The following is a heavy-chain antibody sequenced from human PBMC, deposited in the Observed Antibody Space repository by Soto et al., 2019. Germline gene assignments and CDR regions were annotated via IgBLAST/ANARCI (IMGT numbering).Heavy chain of an antibody. D-gene: IGHD2-8*01. CDR2: MNPNSDNT. CDR1: GYTFTSYD. V-gene: IGHV1-8*01. CDR3: AREARYCTNGVCYFWFDP. J-gene: IGHJ5*02. Sequence: ASVKVSCKASGYTFTSYDINWVRQATGQGLEWMGWMNPNSDNTGYAQKFQGRVTMTRNTSISTAYMELSSLRSEDTAVYYCAREARYCTNGVCYFWFDPWGQGTLVTVSS.